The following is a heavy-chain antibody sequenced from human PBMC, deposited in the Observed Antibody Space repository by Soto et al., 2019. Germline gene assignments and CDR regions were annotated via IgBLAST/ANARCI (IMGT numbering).Heavy chain of an antibody. CDR2: IDWDDDK. J-gene: IGHJ3*02. Sequence: SGPTLVNTTQTLTLTCTFSGFSLSTSGMRVSWIRQPPGKALEWLARIDWDDDKFYSTSLKTRLTISKDTTKNQVVLTMTNMDPVDTATYYCARMGGYSYGYDQLDAFDIWGQGTMVTVSS. D-gene: IGHD5-18*01. CDR3: ARMGGYSYGYDQLDAFDI. V-gene: IGHV2-70*04. CDR1: GFSLSTSGMR.